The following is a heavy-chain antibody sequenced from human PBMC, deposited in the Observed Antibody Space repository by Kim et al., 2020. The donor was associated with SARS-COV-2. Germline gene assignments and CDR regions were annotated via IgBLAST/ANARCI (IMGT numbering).Heavy chain of an antibody. V-gene: IGHV3-7*01. CDR2: IKQDGSEK. Sequence: GGSLRLSCAASGFTFSSYWMSWVRQAPGKGLEWVSNIKQDGSEKYYVDSVKGRFTISRDNAKNSLYLQMNSLRAEDTAVYYCARVGEYSGYDGNLDYWGQGTLVTVSS. CDR1: GFTFSSYW. D-gene: IGHD5-12*01. CDR3: ARVGEYSGYDGNLDY. J-gene: IGHJ4*02.